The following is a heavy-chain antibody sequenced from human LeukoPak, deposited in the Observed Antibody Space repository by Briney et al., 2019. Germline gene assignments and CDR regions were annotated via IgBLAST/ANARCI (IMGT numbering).Heavy chain of an antibody. CDR3: ASEKRVPAAMPGY. D-gene: IGHD2-2*01. V-gene: IGHV1-2*02. CDR1: GYTFTGYY. J-gene: IGHJ4*02. Sequence: GASVKVSCKASGYTFTGYYMHWVRQSPGQGLEWMGWINPNSGGTNCAQKFQGRVTMTRDTSISTAYMELSRLRSDDTAVYYCASEKRVPAAMPGYWGQGTLVTVSS. CDR2: INPNSGGT.